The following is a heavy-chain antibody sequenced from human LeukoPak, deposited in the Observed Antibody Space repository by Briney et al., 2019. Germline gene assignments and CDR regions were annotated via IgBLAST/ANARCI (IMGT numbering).Heavy chain of an antibody. Sequence: ASVKVSCKVSGYTLTELSMHWVRQAPGKGLEWMGGFDPEDGEIVYAQKFQGRVTMTEDTSTDTAYMELSSLRSEDTAVYYCATDESFGESHFDYWGQGTLVTVSS. CDR1: GYTLTELS. J-gene: IGHJ4*02. D-gene: IGHD3-10*01. CDR2: FDPEDGEI. V-gene: IGHV1-24*01. CDR3: ATDESFGESHFDY.